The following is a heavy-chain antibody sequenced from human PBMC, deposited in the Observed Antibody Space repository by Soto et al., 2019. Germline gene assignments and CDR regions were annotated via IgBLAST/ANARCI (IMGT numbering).Heavy chain of an antibody. Sequence: PSETLSLTCTVAGGSISSYCWSWIRQPPGKGLEWIGDIYYSGSTNYNPSLQSRVTLSVDKSKNEFSLKMSSVTAADTAVYYCASNFGQLLADAFDIWGQGTMVTV. D-gene: IGHD3-10*01. V-gene: IGHV4-59*12. J-gene: IGHJ3*02. CDR3: ASNFGQLLADAFDI. CDR2: IYYSGST. CDR1: GGSISSYC.